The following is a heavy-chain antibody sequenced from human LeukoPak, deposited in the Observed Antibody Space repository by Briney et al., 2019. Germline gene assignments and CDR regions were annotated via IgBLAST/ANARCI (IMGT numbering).Heavy chain of an antibody. J-gene: IGHJ4*02. Sequence: SETLSLTCTVSGGSISSHYWSWIRQPPGKELEWIGYIYYSGSTNYNPSLKSRVTISVDTSKNQFSLKLSSVTAADTAVYYCAGYSSSSGQFDFWGQGTLVTVSS. CDR2: IYYSGST. CDR3: AGYSSSSGQFDF. D-gene: IGHD6-6*01. CDR1: GGSISSHY. V-gene: IGHV4-59*11.